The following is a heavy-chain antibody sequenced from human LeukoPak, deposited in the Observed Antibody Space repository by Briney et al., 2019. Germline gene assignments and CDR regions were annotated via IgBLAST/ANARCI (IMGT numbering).Heavy chain of an antibody. CDR2: ISPRGDIT. CDR1: GFSFRSHG. V-gene: IGHV3-23*01. CDR3: AKDDDWGRFNH. J-gene: IGHJ1*01. D-gene: IGHD3-16*01. Sequence: GGTLRLSFAASGFSFRSHGMTWVRQAPGKGLEWVSGISPRGDITYYKESVRGRFTISRDNFKNMVSLQLNSLRAEDTAMYYCAKDDDWGRFNHWGQGTLVTVSS.